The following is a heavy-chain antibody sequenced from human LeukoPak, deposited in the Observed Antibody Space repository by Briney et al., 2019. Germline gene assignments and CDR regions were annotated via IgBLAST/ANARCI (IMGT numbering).Heavy chain of an antibody. J-gene: IGHJ4*02. V-gene: IGHV3-23*01. D-gene: IGHD3-3*01. CDR3: AKSDYDFWSGYYTAIPFFDY. CDR2: ISGSGGST. Sequence: GGSLRLSCAASGFTFSSYAMSWFRQAPEKGLEWVSAISGSGGSTYYADSVKGRFTISRDNSKNTLYLQMNSLRAEDTAVYYCAKSDYDFWSGYYTAIPFFDYWGQGTLVTVSS. CDR1: GFTFSSYA.